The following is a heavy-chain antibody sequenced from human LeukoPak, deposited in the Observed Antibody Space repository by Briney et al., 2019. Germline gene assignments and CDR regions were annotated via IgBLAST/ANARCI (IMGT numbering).Heavy chain of an antibody. J-gene: IGHJ4*02. D-gene: IGHD6-13*01. V-gene: IGHV3-23*01. Sequence: GGSLRFSCAAPGFTFRRSALTWVGQTQGKGRDWVSSISSSGNTYYADSVKGRFTISRDNSKNMLYLQMNSLRAEDTAVYYCVKGRISEDGLDFWGQGTLVTVSS. CDR2: ISSSGNT. CDR1: GFTFRRSA. CDR3: VKGRISEDGLDF.